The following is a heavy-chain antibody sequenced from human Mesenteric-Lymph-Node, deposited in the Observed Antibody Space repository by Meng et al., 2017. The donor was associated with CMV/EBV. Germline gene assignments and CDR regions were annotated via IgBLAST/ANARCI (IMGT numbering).Heavy chain of an antibody. CDR1: GDSISRGGYC. J-gene: IGHJ5*02. D-gene: IGHD3-16*01. Sequence: FSGDSISRGGYCWGWLRQHPGKGLEWIGYIYYGGRSDYNPSLRSRVTISVDTSKSQFSLKLNSMTAADTAVYYCARLGGSGNNWFDPWGQGTLVTVSS. CDR2: IYYGGRS. V-gene: IGHV4-31*02. CDR3: ARLGGSGNNWFDP.